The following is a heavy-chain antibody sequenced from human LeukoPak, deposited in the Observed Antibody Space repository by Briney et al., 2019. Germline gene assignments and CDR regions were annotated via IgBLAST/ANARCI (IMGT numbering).Heavy chain of an antibody. V-gene: IGHV1-46*01. D-gene: IGHD5-12*01. CDR2: INPSGGST. J-gene: IGHJ4*02. Sequence: ASVKVSCKASGYTFTSYYMHWVRQAPGQGLEWMGIINPSGGSTSYAQNFQGRVTMTRNTSISTAYMELSSLRSEDTAIYYCARGRSGGPLVDYWGQGTLVTVSS. CDR3: ARGRSGGPLVDY. CDR1: GYTFTSYY.